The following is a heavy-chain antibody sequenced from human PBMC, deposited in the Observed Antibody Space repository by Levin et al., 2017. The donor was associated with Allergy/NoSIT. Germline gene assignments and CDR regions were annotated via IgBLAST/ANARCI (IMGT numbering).Heavy chain of an antibody. CDR3: ARGERLGPDY. J-gene: IGHJ4*02. V-gene: IGHV4-59*01. CDR2: IFHSGVA. CDR1: GGSISPYY. Sequence: PGGSLRLSCTVSGGSISPYYWSWIRQPPGMGLEWIAYIFHSGVANYNPSLKSRLTVSMDMSKSQFSLHLSSVTAADTAVYYCARGERLGPDYWGQGTLVTVSS. D-gene: IGHD3-16*01.